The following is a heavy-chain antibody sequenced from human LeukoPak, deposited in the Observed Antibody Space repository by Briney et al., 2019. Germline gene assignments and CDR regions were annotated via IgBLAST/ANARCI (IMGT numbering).Heavy chain of an antibody. CDR1: GYTFTSYG. V-gene: IGHV1-18*01. CDR2: ISAYNGNK. Sequence: ASVKVSCKASGYTFTSYGMSWVRQAPGQGLEWMGWISAYNGNKYYAQKLQGRVTMTTDTSTSTAYMELRSLRADDTAVYYCARVPDMFGGVIAETDYWGQGTLVTVSS. J-gene: IGHJ4*02. CDR3: ARVPDMFGGVIAETDY. D-gene: IGHD3-16*02.